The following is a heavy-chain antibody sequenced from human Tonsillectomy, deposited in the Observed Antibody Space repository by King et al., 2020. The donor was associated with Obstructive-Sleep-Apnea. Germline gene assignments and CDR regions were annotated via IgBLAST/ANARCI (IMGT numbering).Heavy chain of an antibody. CDR2: IRRKVYGGTT. J-gene: IGHJ4*02. CDR1: GFTFGDYA. Sequence: QLVQSGGGLVQPGRSLRLSCTASGFTFGDYAMSWFRQAPGKGLEWVGFIRRKVYGGTTEYAESVKGRFTISRDDSKSIAYLQMTSLKTEDIAVYYCTRDLGYYDTSGYLGFYWGQGTLVTVSS. D-gene: IGHD3-22*01. CDR3: TRDLGYYDTSGYLGFY. V-gene: IGHV3-49*03.